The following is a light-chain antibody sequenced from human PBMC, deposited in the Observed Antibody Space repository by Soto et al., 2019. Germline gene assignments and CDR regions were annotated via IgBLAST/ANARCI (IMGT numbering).Light chain of an antibody. CDR3: QTWGTGIQV. CDR1: SGHSSYA. J-gene: IGLJ2*01. CDR2: LNSDGSH. V-gene: IGLV4-69*01. Sequence: QPVLTQSPSASASLGASVKLTCTLSSGHSSYAIAWHQQPPEKGPRYLMKLNSDGSHSKGDGIPDRFSGSSSGAERYLTSSSLQSEDEADYYCQTWGTGIQVFGGGTKLTVL.